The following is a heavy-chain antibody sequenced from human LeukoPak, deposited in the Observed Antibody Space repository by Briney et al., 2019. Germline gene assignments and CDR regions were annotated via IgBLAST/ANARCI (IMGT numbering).Heavy chain of an antibody. CDR1: GFTFSSYA. V-gene: IGHV3-23*01. Sequence: GGSLRLSCAASGFTFSSYAMSWVRQAPGKGLGWVSAISGSGGSTYYADSVKGRFTISRDNSKNTLYLQMNSLRAEDTAVYYCARGGSGWYRRFDYWGQGTLVTVSS. J-gene: IGHJ4*02. CDR2: ISGSGGST. CDR3: ARGGSGWYRRFDY. D-gene: IGHD6-19*01.